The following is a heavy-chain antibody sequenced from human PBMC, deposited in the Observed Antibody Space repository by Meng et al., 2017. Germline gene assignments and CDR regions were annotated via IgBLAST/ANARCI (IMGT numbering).Heavy chain of an antibody. V-gene: IGHV4-30-2*01. CDR3: ARGYGGLDY. CDR2: IFHSGTT. J-gene: IGHJ4*02. D-gene: IGHD3-10*01. CDR1: GCSVSRGGYS. Sequence: QLQLQESGSGRVKPSQTLPLTCAVSGCSVSRGGYSWNWIRQPPGKGLEWIGYIFHSGTTYYTPSLESRVTISIDTSKNQFSLKVTSATAADTAVYYCARGYGGLDYWGQGTLVTVSS.